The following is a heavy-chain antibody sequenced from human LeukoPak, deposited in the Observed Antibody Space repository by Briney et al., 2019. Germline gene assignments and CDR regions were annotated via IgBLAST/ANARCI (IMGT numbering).Heavy chain of an antibody. J-gene: IGHJ4*02. V-gene: IGHV3-23*01. D-gene: IGHD2-15*01. CDR3: AKDYCRDGNCPFPFLDS. Sequence: GSLRLSCAVSGFTLTNHGVSWVRQAPGKGLEWVSIITGTGGKYYGDSVKGRFVLSRDNSKNTVYMQMSSLRAEDTATYYCAKDYCRDGNCPFPFLDSWGQGTQVTVPP. CDR1: GFTLTNHG. CDR2: ITGTGGK.